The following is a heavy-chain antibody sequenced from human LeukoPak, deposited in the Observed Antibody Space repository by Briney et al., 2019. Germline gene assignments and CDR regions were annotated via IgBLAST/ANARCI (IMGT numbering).Heavy chain of an antibody. V-gene: IGHV3-15*01. D-gene: IGHD3-16*02. CDR3: TTLGIITFGGVIVISDYFDY. J-gene: IGHJ4*02. Sequence: PGGTLRLSCAASGFTFSNAWMSWVSRAPGRGLEWVGRMKSKADGGTTDDAAPVKGRFTFSRDDSKNTLYLKMNSLKTEDTDVYYCTTLGIITFGGVIVISDYFDYWGQGTLVTVSS. CDR2: MKSKADGGTT. CDR1: GFTFSNAW.